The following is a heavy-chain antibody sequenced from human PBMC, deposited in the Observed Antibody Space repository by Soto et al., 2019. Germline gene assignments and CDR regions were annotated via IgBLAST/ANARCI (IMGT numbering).Heavy chain of an antibody. V-gene: IGHV1-69*01. CDR2: IIPIFGTA. CDR3: ARDGGRHSGGIDY. CDR1: GVTFSSYS. Sequence: QVQLVQSGAEVKKPGSSVKVSCKASGVTFSSYSINWVRQAPGQGLEWMGEIIPIFGTANYAQKFQGRVTITEDESTRTAYMELSSLRSDDTAVYYCARDGGRHSGGIDYWGQGSLVTASS. J-gene: IGHJ4*02. D-gene: IGHD2-15*01.